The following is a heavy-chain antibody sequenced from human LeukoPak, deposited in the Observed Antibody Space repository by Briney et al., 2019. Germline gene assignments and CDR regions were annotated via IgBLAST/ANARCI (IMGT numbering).Heavy chain of an antibody. CDR2: ISYDGSNK. D-gene: IGHD3-10*01. Sequence: GGSLRLSCAASGFTFSSYAMHWVRQAPGKGLEWVAVISYDGSNKYYADSVKGRFTISRDNSKNTLYLQMNSLRAEDTAVYYCAKAMVRGVIINNLDYWGQGTLVTVSS. CDR1: GFTFSSYA. CDR3: AKAMVRGVIINNLDY. J-gene: IGHJ4*02. V-gene: IGHV3-30-3*01.